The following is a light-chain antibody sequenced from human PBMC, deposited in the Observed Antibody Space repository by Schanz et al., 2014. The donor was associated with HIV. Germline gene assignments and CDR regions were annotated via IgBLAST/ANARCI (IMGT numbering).Light chain of an antibody. V-gene: IGLV1-40*01. Sequence: QSVLTQPPSASGTPGQRVTISCSGSSSNIGSVYDVHWYQQLPGTAPKHLIFANSDRPSGVPDRFSGSQSDSSASLAISGLQAEDEADYYCQSYDSSLSVVVFGGGTKLTVL. CDR3: QSYDSSLSVVV. CDR1: SSNIGSVYD. J-gene: IGLJ2*01. CDR2: ANS.